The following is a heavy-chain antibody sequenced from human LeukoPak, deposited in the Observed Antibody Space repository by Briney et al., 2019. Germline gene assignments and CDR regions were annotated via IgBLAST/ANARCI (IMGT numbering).Heavy chain of an antibody. CDR3: ARDIGSGDYFDY. Sequence: GSLRLSCAASGFAVSSNYMSWVRQAPGKGLEWVSVLYSGGTTYYSDSVKGRFTISRDNSKNTLYLQMNSLRAEDTAVYYCARDIGSGDYFDYWGQGTLVTVSS. V-gene: IGHV3-53*01. J-gene: IGHJ4*02. D-gene: IGHD3-3*01. CDR1: GFAVSSNY. CDR2: LYSGGTT.